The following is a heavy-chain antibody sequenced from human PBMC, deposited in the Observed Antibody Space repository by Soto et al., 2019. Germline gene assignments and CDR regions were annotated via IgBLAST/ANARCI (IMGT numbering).Heavy chain of an antibody. J-gene: IGHJ5*02. D-gene: IGHD6-6*01. CDR3: ARGNPVAARLSRWFDP. V-gene: IGHV3-11*01. Sequence: GGSLRLSCAASGFTFSYYYMTWIRQPPGKGLEWVSYISSGGGSIYCADSVKGRFTISRDNARDSLYLQMDSLTAADTAVYYCARGNPVAARLSRWFDPWGQGTLVTVSS. CDR1: GFTFSYYY. CDR2: ISSGGGSI.